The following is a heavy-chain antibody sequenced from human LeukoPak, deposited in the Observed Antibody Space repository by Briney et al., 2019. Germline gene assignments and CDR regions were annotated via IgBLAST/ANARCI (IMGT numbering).Heavy chain of an antibody. D-gene: IGHD3-22*01. CDR1: GFTFNSYA. Sequence: GGSLRLSCATSGFTFNSYAMSWVRQAPGKGLEWVSGISSGGGGASYADSVKGRFTISRDNAKNTVYLQMNSLRVEDTAVYYCARVYETNGYLYWGQGSLVTVSS. CDR3: ARVYETNGYLY. V-gene: IGHV3-23*01. J-gene: IGHJ4*02. CDR2: ISSGGGGA.